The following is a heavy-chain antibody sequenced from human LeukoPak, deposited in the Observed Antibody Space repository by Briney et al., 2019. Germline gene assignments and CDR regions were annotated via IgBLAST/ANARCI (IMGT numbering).Heavy chain of an antibody. V-gene: IGHV3-21*01. J-gene: IGHJ6*02. CDR1: GFTFSSYS. D-gene: IGHD6-13*01. Sequence: GGSLRLSCAASGFTFSSYSMNWVRQAPGKGLEWVSSISSSSSYIYYADSVKGRFTISRDNAKNSLYLQMNSLRAEDTAVYYCARDQAGYSSSWYFPYYYYGMDVWGQGTTVTVSS. CDR3: ARDQAGYSSSWYFPYYYYGMDV. CDR2: ISSSSSYI.